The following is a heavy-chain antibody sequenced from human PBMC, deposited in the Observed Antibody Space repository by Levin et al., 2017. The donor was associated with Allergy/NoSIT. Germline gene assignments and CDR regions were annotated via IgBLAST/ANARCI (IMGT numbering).Heavy chain of an antibody. CDR2: INHSGST. Sequence: SETLSLTCAVYGGSFSGYYCSWIRQPPGKGLEWIGEINHSGSTRYNPSLKSRVTISVDTSKNQFSLKLNSVTAADTAVYYCVRGVTYAGSYNWFDYWGQGTLVTVSS. CDR3: VRGVTYAGSYNWFDY. D-gene: IGHD1-26*01. CDR1: GGSFSGYY. J-gene: IGHJ4*02. V-gene: IGHV4-34*01.